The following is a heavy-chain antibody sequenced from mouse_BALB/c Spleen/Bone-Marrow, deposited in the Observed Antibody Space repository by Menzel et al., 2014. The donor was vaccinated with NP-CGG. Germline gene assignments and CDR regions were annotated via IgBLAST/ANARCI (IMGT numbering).Heavy chain of an antibody. D-gene: IGHD2-2*01. CDR3: ARQRGYAYAMDY. V-gene: IGHV5-12-1*01. J-gene: IGHJ4*01. Sequence: EVQLVESGGGLVKAGGSLKFSCAASGFAFSGYDMSWVRQTPEKRLEWVAYISSGGSNTYYPDTVKGRFTISRDNAKNTLYLQMNSLKSEDTAMYYCARQRGYAYAMDYWGQGISVTVSS. CDR1: GFAFSGYD. CDR2: ISSGGSNT.